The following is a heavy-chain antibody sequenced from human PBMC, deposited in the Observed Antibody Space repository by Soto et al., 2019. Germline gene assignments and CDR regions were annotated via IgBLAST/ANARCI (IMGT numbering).Heavy chain of an antibody. CDR2: IIPIFGTA. V-gene: IGHV1-69*01. CDR1: GGTFSSYA. Sequence: QVQLVQSGAEVKKPGSSVKVSCKASGGTFSSYAISWVRQAPGQGLEWMGGIIPIFGTANYAQKFQGRVTITADESTSTAYMELSSLRSEDTAVYYCARDRGLTMVRGGGGLSREIDYWGQGTLVTVSS. D-gene: IGHD3-10*01. CDR3: ARDRGLTMVRGGGGLSREIDY. J-gene: IGHJ4*02.